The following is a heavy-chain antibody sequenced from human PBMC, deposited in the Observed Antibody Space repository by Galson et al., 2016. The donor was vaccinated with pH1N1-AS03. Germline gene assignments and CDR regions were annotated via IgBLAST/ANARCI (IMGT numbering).Heavy chain of an antibody. CDR2: IKGGNVNT. CDR3: PRAETYYDHFFDY. D-gene: IGHD3-22*01. CDR1: GYTFINYA. V-gene: IGHV1-3*01. J-gene: IGHJ4*02. Sequence: SVKVSCKASGYTFINYAMHWVRQAPGQRLEWMGWIKGGNVNTEYSQKFQGRVTITRDTSASTASMELSSLRSEDMAVYHCPRAETYYDHFFDYWGQGTLVTVSS.